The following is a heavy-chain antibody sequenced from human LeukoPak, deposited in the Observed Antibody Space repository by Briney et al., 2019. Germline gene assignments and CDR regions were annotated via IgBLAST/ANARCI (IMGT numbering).Heavy chain of an antibody. CDR2: ISSSGSTI. CDR3: ARERDSSGFY. CDR1: GFTFSSYE. D-gene: IGHD3-22*01. J-gene: IGHJ4*02. V-gene: IGHV3-48*03. Sequence: GGSLRLSCAASGFTFSSYEMNWVRQAPGKGLEWVSHISSSGSTIYYADSVKGRFTISRDNAKNSLYLQMNSLRAEDTAVYYCARERDSSGFYWGQGTLVTVSS.